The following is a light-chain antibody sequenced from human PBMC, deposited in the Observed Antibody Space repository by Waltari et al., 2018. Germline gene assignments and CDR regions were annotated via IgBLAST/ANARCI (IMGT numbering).Light chain of an antibody. Sequence: EIVLTQSTGTLSLSPGESATISCRASQCVSRSYLARYQQKPGQAPRLLIYGASSRATGIPDRFSGSGSGTDFTLTISRLEPEDFAVYYCQQYGSSPPWTFGQGTKVEIK. CDR3: QQYGSSPPWT. CDR1: QCVSRSY. J-gene: IGKJ1*01. V-gene: IGKV3-20*01. CDR2: GAS.